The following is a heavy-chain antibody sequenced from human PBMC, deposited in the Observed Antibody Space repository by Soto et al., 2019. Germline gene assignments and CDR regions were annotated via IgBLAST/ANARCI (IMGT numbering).Heavy chain of an antibody. V-gene: IGHV1-3*01. CDR1: GYTFTSYD. Sequence: ASVKVSCKASGYTFTSYDIHWVRQAPGQRLEWMGWINAGDGNTKYSQKLQGRVTIARDTSASTAYMELSSLRSEDTAVYYCAREYCSSTSCYVWFDPWGQGTLVTVSS. J-gene: IGHJ5*02. CDR2: INAGDGNT. CDR3: AREYCSSTSCYVWFDP. D-gene: IGHD2-2*01.